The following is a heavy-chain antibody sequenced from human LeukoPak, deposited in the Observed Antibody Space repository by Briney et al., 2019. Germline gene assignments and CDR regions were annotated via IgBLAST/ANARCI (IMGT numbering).Heavy chain of an antibody. CDR2: IIPIFGTA. Sequence: ASVKVSCKASGGTFSSYAISWVRQAPGQGLEWMGGIIPIFGTANYAQKFQGRVTITADESTSTAYMELSSLRSEDTAVYYCARGFQFYYDSSGYSYYLDYWGQGTLVTVFS. J-gene: IGHJ4*02. D-gene: IGHD3-22*01. CDR3: ARGFQFYYDSSGYSYYLDY. CDR1: GGTFSSYA. V-gene: IGHV1-69*13.